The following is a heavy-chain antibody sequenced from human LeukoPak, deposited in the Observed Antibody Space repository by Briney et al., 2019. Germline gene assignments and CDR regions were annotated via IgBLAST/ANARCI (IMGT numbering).Heavy chain of an antibody. D-gene: IGHD1-26*01. CDR1: GFTFSSYA. CDR2: ISGSGGST. J-gene: IGHJ4*02. CDR3: AKDLKANPMGIDY. Sequence: GGSLRLSCAASGFTFSSYAMSWVRQAPGKGLEWVSAISGSGGSTYYADSVKGRFTISRDNSKNSLYLQMNSLRAEDTAFYYCAKDLKANPMGIDYWGQGTLVTVSS. V-gene: IGHV3-23*01.